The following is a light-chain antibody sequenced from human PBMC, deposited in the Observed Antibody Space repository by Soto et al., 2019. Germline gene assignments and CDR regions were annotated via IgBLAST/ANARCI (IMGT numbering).Light chain of an antibody. J-gene: IGKJ4*01. CDR1: QSVSSSF. Sequence: EIVLTQSPGTLSLSPGERATLSCRASQSVSSSFLAWYQQKPGQAPRLLIYGASSRATSIPARFSSSGSGPDFTLTISTLEPYDVAVYYCQQYGSSPLTFGGATKVEIK. V-gene: IGKV3-20*01. CDR2: GAS. CDR3: QQYGSSPLT.